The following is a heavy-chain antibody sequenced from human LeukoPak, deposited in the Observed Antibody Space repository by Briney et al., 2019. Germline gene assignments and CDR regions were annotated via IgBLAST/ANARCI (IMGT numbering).Heavy chain of an antibody. CDR2: IYYSGST. J-gene: IGHJ4*02. V-gene: IGHV4-59*01. CDR1: GGSISSYY. D-gene: IGHD6-25*01. Sequence: SETLSLTCTVSGGSISSYYWSWIRQPPGKGLEWIGYIYYSGSTNYNPSLKSRVTISVDTSKNQFSLKLSSVTAADTAVYYCARLGGPAATLDYWGQGTLVSVSS. CDR3: ARLGGPAATLDY.